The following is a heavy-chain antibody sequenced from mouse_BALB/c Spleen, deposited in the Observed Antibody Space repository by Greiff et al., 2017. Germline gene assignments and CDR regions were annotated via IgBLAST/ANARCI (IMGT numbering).Heavy chain of an antibody. CDR3: ARRSGTTATFAY. Sequence: EVQLVESGGGLVQPGGSLKLSCAASGFTFSSYTMSWVRQTPEKRLEWVAYISNGGGSTYYPDTVKGRFTISRDNAKNTLYLQMSSLKSEDTAMYYCARRSGTTATFAYWGQGTLATVSA. CDR2: ISNGGGST. D-gene: IGHD1-2*01. CDR1: GFTFSSYT. J-gene: IGHJ3*01. V-gene: IGHV5-12-2*01.